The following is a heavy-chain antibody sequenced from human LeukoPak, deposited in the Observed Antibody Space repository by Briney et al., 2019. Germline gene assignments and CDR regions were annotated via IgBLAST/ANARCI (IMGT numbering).Heavy chain of an antibody. CDR1: GYTLTASY. J-gene: IGHJ6*02. CDR3: AREDKYYDGHGYYGMDV. V-gene: IGHV1-69*04. Sequence: GASVRVSCKTSGYTLTASYIHWVRQAPGQGLEWMGRIIPILGIANYAQKFQGGVTITADKSTSTAYMELSSLRSEDTAVYYCAREDKYYDGHGYYGMDVWGQGTTVTVSS. D-gene: IGHD3-22*01. CDR2: IIPILGIA.